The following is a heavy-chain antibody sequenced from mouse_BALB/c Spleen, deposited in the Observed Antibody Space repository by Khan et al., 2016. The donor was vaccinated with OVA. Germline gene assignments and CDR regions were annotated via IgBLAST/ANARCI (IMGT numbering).Heavy chain of an antibody. CDR2: ISYSGGT. CDR1: GYSITSGYA. CDR3: ARGNYYGYYCDY. Sequence: EVELVESGPGLVKPSQSLSLTCTVTGYSITSGYAWNWIRQFPGNKLEWMGYISYSGGTSYNPSLKSRISITRDTSKNQFFLQLNSVTTEDTATYYWARGNYYGYYCDYWGQGTTLTVSS. V-gene: IGHV3-2*02. D-gene: IGHD1-1*01. J-gene: IGHJ2*01.